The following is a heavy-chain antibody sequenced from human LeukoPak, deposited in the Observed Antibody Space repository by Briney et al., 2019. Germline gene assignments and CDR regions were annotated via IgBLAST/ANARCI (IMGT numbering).Heavy chain of an antibody. D-gene: IGHD3-10*01. CDR1: GGSISSSSYY. Sequence: SETLSLTCTVSGGSISSSSYYWGWIRQPPGKGLEWIGSIYYSGSTYYNPSLKSRVTISVDTSKNQFSLKLSSVTAADTAVYYCARQLLWFGEYAYWGQGTLVTVSS. V-gene: IGHV4-39*07. J-gene: IGHJ4*02. CDR2: IYYSGST. CDR3: ARQLLWFGEYAY.